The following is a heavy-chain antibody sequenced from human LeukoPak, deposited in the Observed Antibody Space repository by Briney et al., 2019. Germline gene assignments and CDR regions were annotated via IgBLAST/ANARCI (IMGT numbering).Heavy chain of an antibody. D-gene: IGHD3-22*01. V-gene: IGHV3-48*04. CDR1: GLTFSSYG. CDR2: ISSSESII. Sequence: GGCLRLSCAASGLTFSSYGMNWVRQAPGKGLEWVSYISSSESIIYYADSVKGRFTISRDNAKNSLYLQMNSLRAEDTAVYYCARGRIVAGVRYWGQGTLVTVSS. CDR3: ARGRIVAGVRY. J-gene: IGHJ4*02.